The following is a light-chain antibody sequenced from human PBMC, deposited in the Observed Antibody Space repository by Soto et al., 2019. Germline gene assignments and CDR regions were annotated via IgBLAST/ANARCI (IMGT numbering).Light chain of an antibody. CDR1: QSVSSNY. J-gene: IGKJ1*01. CDR2: GAS. CDR3: HHYGSSPRT. V-gene: IGKV3-20*01. Sequence: EIVLTQSPGTLSLSPGDRATLSCRASQSVSSNYLAWYHQKPGQAPRLLIYGASMRATGIPDRFSASGSGTDFTVTIRRLEPEDFAMYFCHHYGSSPRTFGQGTKVEIK.